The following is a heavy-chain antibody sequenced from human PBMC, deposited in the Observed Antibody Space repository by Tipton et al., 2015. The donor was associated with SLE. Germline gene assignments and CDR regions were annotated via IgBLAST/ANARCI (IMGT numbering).Heavy chain of an antibody. V-gene: IGHV4-34*01. D-gene: IGHD6-6*01. CDR3: ARQGSSSGWFDP. CDR1: GGSFTSSSYY. Sequence: TLSLTCAVYGGSFTSSSYYWAWIRQSPGKGVEWIGEINHRGSTNHNPSLKSRVTISVDTSKNQFSLKLSSATAADTAVYYCARQGSSSGWFDPWGQGTLVTVSS. J-gene: IGHJ5*02. CDR2: INHRGST.